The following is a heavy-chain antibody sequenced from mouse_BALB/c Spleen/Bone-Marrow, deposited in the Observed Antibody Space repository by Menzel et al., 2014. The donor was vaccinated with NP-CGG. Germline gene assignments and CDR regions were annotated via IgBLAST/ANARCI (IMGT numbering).Heavy chain of an antibody. J-gene: IGHJ1*01. CDR2: IDPANGNT. Sequence: VQLQRSGAELVKPGASVKLSCTASGFNIKDTYMHWVKQRPEQGLEWIGRIDPANGNTKYDPKFQGKATITADTPSNTAYLQLSSLTSEDTAVYYCARYDYGWYFYVWGAGTTVTVSS. CDR1: GFNIKDTY. CDR3: ARYDYGWYFYV. D-gene: IGHD1-1*01. V-gene: IGHV14-3*02.